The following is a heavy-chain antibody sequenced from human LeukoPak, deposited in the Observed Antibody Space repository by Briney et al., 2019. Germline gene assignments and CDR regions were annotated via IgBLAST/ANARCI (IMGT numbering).Heavy chain of an antibody. V-gene: IGHV3-30*03. CDR3: AREFSGYAFDI. CDR1: GFTFSSYG. Sequence: GGSLRLSCAASGFTFSSYGMHWVRQAPGKGLEWVAVISYDGSNKYYADPVKGRFTISRDNSKNTLYLQMNSLRAEDTAVYYCAREFSGYAFDIWGQGTMVTVSS. CDR2: ISYDGSNK. J-gene: IGHJ3*02. D-gene: IGHD6-19*01.